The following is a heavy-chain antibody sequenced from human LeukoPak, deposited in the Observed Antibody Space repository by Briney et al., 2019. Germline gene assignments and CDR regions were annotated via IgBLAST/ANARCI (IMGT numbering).Heavy chain of an antibody. CDR1: GGSISSSSYY. V-gene: IGHV4-39*07. CDR3: ARGRRQWLVPHFDY. Sequence: SETLSLTCTVSGGSISSSSYYWGWIRQPPGKGLEWIGEINHSGSTKYNPSLKSRVTISVDTSKNQFSLKLSSVTAADTAVYYCARGRRQWLVPHFDYWGQGTLVTVSS. J-gene: IGHJ4*02. D-gene: IGHD6-19*01. CDR2: INHSGST.